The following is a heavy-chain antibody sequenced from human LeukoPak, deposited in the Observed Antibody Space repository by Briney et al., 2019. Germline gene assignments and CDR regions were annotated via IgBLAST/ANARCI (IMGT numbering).Heavy chain of an antibody. D-gene: IGHD1-14*01. J-gene: IGHJ4*02. CDR1: GASIRHTNNY. V-gene: IGHV4-39*07. Sequence: SETLSLTCSVSGASIRHTNNYWGWIRQPPGEGLEWIGSVSFGGSNRYSPSLQSRVTISVETSKNHFSLNLRSVTAADTAVYYCARASSKNQEVDYWGQGTLVTVSS. CDR2: VSFGGSN. CDR3: ARASSKNQEVDY.